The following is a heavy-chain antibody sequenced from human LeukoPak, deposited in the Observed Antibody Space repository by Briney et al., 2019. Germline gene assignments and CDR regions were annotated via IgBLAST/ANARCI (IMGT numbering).Heavy chain of an antibody. CDR3: ARDQGSGYGDAFDI. D-gene: IGHD3-22*01. CDR2: ISSSSSYI. Sequence: SGGSLRLSCAASGFTFSSYSMNWVRQAPGKGLEWVSSISSSSSYIYYAESLKGRFTISRDNAKNSLYLQMNGLRAEDTAVYYCARDQGSGYGDAFDIWGQGTMVTVSS. V-gene: IGHV3-21*01. CDR1: GFTFSSYS. J-gene: IGHJ3*02.